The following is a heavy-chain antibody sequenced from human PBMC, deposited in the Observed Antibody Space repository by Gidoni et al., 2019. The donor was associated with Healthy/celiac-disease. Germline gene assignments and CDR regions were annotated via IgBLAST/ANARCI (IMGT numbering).Heavy chain of an antibody. CDR2: ISYDGSNK. D-gene: IGHD6-13*01. V-gene: IGHV3-30*03. CDR3: AAPQQQLNYYYGMDV. CDR1: GFTFRSYG. J-gene: IGHJ6*02. Sequence: QVQLVESGGGVVQPGRSLRLSCAASGFTFRSYGMHWVRQAPGKGLEWVAVISYDGSNKYYADSVKGRFTISRDNSKNTLYLQMNSLRAEDTAVYYCAAPQQQLNYYYGMDVWGQGTTVTVSS.